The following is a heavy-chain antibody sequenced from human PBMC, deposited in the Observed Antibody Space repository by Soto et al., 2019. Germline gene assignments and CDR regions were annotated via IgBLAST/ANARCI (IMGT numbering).Heavy chain of an antibody. CDR1: GGSISSGDYY. CDR2: IYYSGST. D-gene: IGHD3-9*01. CDR3: ARVEYDILATANWFDP. Sequence: KASETLSLTCTVSGGSISSGDYYWSWIRQPPGKGLEWIGYIYYSGSTYYNPSLKSRVTISVDTSKNQFSLKLSSVTAADTAVYYCARVEYDILATANWFDPWGQGTLVTVSS. V-gene: IGHV4-30-4*01. J-gene: IGHJ5*02.